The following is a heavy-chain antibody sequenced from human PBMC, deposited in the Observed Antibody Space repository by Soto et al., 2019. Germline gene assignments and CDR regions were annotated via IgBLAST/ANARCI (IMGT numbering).Heavy chain of an antibody. V-gene: IGHV1-69*12. CDR3: ASTTGDCSGGSCYQSGYFQH. D-gene: IGHD2-15*01. CDR2: IIPIFGTA. J-gene: IGHJ1*01. CDR1: GGTFSSYA. Sequence: QVQLVQSGAEVKKPGSSVKVSCKASGGTFSSYAIRWVRQAPGQGLEWMGGIIPIFGTANYAPKFQGRVTITADESTSTAYMELSSLRSEDTAVYYCASTTGDCSGGSCYQSGYFQHWGQGTLFTVSS.